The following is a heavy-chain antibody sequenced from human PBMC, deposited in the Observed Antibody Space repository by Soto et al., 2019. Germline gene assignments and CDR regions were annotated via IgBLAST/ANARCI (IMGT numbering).Heavy chain of an antibody. J-gene: IGHJ6*02. D-gene: IGHD3-3*02. V-gene: IGHV4-34*01. CDR2: INYRGSS. CDR1: GGSFTGYY. CDR3: VRGQPHRITIFEVVIRSYDYGMDV. Sequence: PSETLSLTCAVYGGSFTGYYWTWIRQTPGKGLEWIGEINYRGSSYYNPSLESRISMAVDTSKNQFSLKLRSVTAADTAVYFCVRGQPHRITIFEVVIRSYDYGMDVWGQGTTVTSP.